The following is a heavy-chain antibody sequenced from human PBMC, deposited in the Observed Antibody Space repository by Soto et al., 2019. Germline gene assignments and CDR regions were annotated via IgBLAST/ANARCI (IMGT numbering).Heavy chain of an antibody. CDR1: GFTFSSYA. CDR2: ISGSGGST. J-gene: IGHJ4*02. CDR3: ASQTRGWYLNY. D-gene: IGHD6-19*01. V-gene: IGHV3-23*01. Sequence: EVQLLESGGGLVQPGGSLRLSCAASGFTFSSYAMSWVRQAPGKGLEWVSVISGSGGSTYYADSVKGRFTISRDNSKNALYLQMNSLRTEDKAIYYGASQTRGWYLNYWGQGTLVNDSS.